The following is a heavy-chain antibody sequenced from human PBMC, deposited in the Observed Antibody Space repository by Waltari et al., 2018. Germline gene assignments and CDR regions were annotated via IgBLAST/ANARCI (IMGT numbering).Heavy chain of an antibody. Sequence: QVQLVQSGAEVKEPGASVKVSCKASGYTFTRHYIHWVRQAPGQGLEWMGRITPHTGGTYYSQKFQGRVTMTRDMSITTAYMEVSSLRSDDTAVYYFARDLVGSGWSIDYWGQGTLVTVSS. CDR3: ARDLVGSGWSIDY. V-gene: IGHV1-2*06. CDR2: ITPHTGGT. CDR1: GYTFTRHY. J-gene: IGHJ4*02. D-gene: IGHD6-19*01.